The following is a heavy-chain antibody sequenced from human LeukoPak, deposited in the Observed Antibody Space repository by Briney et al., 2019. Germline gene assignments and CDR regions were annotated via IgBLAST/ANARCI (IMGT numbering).Heavy chain of an antibody. D-gene: IGHD6-13*01. CDR1: GFTFSSYS. V-gene: IGHV3-21*01. Sequence: KPGGSLRLSCAASGFTFSSYSMNWVRQAPGKGLEWVSSISSSSSYIYYADSVRGRFTISRDNAKNSLYLQMNSLRAEDTAVYYCARDQLRSSSFPDLWGRGTLVTVSS. CDR2: ISSSSSYI. CDR3: ARDQLRSSSFPDL. J-gene: IGHJ2*01.